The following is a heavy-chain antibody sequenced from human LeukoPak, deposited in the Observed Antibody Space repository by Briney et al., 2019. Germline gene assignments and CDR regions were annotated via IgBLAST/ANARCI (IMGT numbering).Heavy chain of an antibody. V-gene: IGHV1-69*05. CDR3: ARARGYSYGPLDY. D-gene: IGHD5-18*01. CDR1: GGTFSSYA. J-gene: IGHJ4*02. Sequence: SVKVSCKASGGTFSSYAISWVRQAPGQGLEWMGGIIPIIGTANYAQKFQGRVTITTDESTSTAYMELSSLRSEDTAVYYCARARGYSYGPLDYWGQGTLVTISS. CDR2: IIPIIGTA.